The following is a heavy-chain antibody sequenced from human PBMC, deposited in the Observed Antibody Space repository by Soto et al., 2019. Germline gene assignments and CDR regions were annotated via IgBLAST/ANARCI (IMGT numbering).Heavy chain of an antibody. V-gene: IGHV3-53*01. D-gene: IGHD3-3*01. CDR3: ARDVTIFGVVYGMDV. Sequence: PGGSLRLSCAASGFTVRSNYISWVRQAPGKGLEWVSVIYSGGSTYYADSVKGRFTISRDNSKNTLYLQMNSLRAEDTAVYYCARDVTIFGVVYGMDVWGQGTTVTVSS. CDR2: IYSGGST. CDR1: GFTVRSNY. J-gene: IGHJ6*02.